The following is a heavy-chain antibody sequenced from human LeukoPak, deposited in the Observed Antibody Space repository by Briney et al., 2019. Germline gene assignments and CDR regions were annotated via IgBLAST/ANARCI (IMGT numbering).Heavy chain of an antibody. CDR3: ASFSWLRRYLFDY. CDR1: GGSFSGYY. CDR2: INHSGST. Sequence: PSETLSLTCAVYGGSFSGYYWSWIRQPPGKGLEWIGEINHSGSTNYNPSLKSRVTISVDTSKNQFSLKLSSVTAADTAVYYCASFSWLRRYLFDYWGQGTLVTVSS. D-gene: IGHD5-12*01. V-gene: IGHV4-34*01. J-gene: IGHJ4*02.